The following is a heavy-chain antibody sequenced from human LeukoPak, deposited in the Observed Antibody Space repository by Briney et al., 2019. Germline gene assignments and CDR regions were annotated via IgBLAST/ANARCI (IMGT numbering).Heavy chain of an antibody. CDR1: GYSFTRYW. J-gene: IGHJ3*02. CDR3: ARRQYSSGWYRGAFDI. D-gene: IGHD6-19*01. Sequence: GESRKISCKGSGYSFTRYWIGGVRQMPGKGLEWMGIIYPGDSDTRYSPSFQGQVTISADKSISTAYLQWSSLKASDTAMYYCARRQYSSGWYRGAFDIWGQGTMVTVSS. V-gene: IGHV5-51*01. CDR2: IYPGDSDT.